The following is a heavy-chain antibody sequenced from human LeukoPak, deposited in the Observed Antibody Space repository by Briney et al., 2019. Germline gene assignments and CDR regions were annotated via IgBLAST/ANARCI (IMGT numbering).Heavy chain of an antibody. Sequence: ASVKVSCKASGGTFSSYAISWVRQAPGQGLEWMGGIIPIFGTANYAQKFQGRVTITADESTSTAYMELSSLRSEDTAVYYCASWYDSSGYISRSYFDYWGRGTLVTVSS. CDR1: GGTFSSYA. CDR3: ASWYDSSGYISRSYFDY. D-gene: IGHD3-22*01. V-gene: IGHV1-69*13. CDR2: IIPIFGTA. J-gene: IGHJ4*02.